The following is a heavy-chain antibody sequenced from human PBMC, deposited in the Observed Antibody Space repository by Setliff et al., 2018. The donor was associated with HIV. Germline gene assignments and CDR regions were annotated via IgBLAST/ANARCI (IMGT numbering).Heavy chain of an antibody. Sequence: SLTCSVSGASVTSSSYYWGWIRQPPGKGLEWIGSIHYGGNTYSNPSLRSRLSISLDTSKNQFSLELYSVTAADTAVYYCATHYGSGSYYNYWGQGMLVTVSS. CDR2: IHYGGNT. D-gene: IGHD3-10*01. J-gene: IGHJ4*02. V-gene: IGHV4-39*01. CDR1: GASVTSSSYY. CDR3: ATHYGSGSYYNY.